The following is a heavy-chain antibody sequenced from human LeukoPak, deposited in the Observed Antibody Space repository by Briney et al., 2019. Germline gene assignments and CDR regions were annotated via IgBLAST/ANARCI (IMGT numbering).Heavy chain of an antibody. D-gene: IGHD2-15*01. CDR2: IYYSGST. J-gene: IGHJ4*02. CDR3: ARLCSGGSCYSSY. CDR1: GGSISSSSYS. Sequence: PSETLSLTCTVSGGSISSSSYSWGWIRQPPGKGLEWIGSIYYSGSTYYNPSLKSRVTISVDTSKNQFSLKLSSVTAADTAVYYCARLCSGGSCYSSYWGQGTLVTVSS. V-gene: IGHV4-39*01.